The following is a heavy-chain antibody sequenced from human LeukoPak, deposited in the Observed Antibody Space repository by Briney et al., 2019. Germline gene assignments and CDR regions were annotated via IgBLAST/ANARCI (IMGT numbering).Heavy chain of an antibody. J-gene: IGHJ5*02. Sequence: SETLSLTCTVSGGSISSYYWSWIRQPPGKGLEWIGEINHSGSTNYNPSLKSRVTISVDTSKNQFSLKLSSVTAADTAVYYCARAQGGVGTAMVLNWFDPWGQGTLVTVSS. D-gene: IGHD5-18*01. CDR1: GGSISSYY. V-gene: IGHV4-34*01. CDR2: INHSGST. CDR3: ARAQGGVGTAMVLNWFDP.